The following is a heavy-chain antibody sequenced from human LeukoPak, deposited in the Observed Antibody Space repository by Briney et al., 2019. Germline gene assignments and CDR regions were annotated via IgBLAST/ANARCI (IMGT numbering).Heavy chain of an antibody. Sequence: GGSLRLSCAASGFTFGDYAMNWVRQAPGKGLEWVSDIIASGRDTYYADSVKGRFTISRDTSKNTLYLQMNSLRAEDTAVYYCAKDRYYYGLGYYFDYWGQGALVTVSS. CDR1: GFTFGDYA. J-gene: IGHJ4*02. D-gene: IGHD3-10*01. V-gene: IGHV3-23*01. CDR3: AKDRYYYGLGYYFDY. CDR2: IIASGRDT.